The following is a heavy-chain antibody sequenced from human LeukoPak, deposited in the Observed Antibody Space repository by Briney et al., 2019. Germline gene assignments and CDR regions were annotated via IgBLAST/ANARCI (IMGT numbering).Heavy chain of an antibody. CDR3: ARIASIAAAGYYFDY. Sequence: GGSLRLSCAASGFTVSSNYMSWVRQAPGKGLEWVSVIYSGGSTYYADSVKGRFTISRDNSKNTLYLQMNCLRAEDTAVYYCARIASIAAAGYYFDYWGQGTLVTVSS. J-gene: IGHJ4*02. D-gene: IGHD6-13*01. CDR1: GFTVSSNY. V-gene: IGHV3-66*01. CDR2: IYSGGST.